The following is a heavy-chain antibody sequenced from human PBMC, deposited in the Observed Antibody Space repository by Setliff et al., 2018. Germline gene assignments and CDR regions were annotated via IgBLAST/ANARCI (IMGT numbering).Heavy chain of an antibody. J-gene: IGHJ3*02. D-gene: IGHD3-10*01. Sequence: SVKVSCKASGYTFTSYGISWVRQAPGQGLEWMGRIIPIFGTANYAQKFQGRVTITADKSTSTAYMELSSLRSEDTAVYYCATGGLLWVGELSGGAFDSWGQGTMVTVSS. CDR3: ATGGLLWVGELSGGAFDS. CDR2: IIPIFGTA. CDR1: GYTFTSYG. V-gene: IGHV1-69*06.